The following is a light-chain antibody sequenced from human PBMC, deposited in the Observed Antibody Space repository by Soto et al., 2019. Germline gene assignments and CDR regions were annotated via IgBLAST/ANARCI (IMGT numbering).Light chain of an antibody. Sequence: QSALTQPASVSGSPGQSITISCTGTSSDLESYNFVSWYQQHPGKAPKLMIYEASKRPSGVSHRFSGSKSGNTASLTISGLQSEDEADYYCCSYAGSSTYVVFGGGTKVTVL. CDR3: CSYAGSSTYVV. V-gene: IGLV2-23*01. J-gene: IGLJ2*01. CDR1: SSDLESYNF. CDR2: EAS.